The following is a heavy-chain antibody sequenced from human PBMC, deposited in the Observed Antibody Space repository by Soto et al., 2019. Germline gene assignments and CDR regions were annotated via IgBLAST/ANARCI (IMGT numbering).Heavy chain of an antibody. Sequence: QVQLVQSGAEVKKPGASVTVSCKTSGYPLTDFYIHWVRQAPGQGLEWMAWINPHTGYTNTALKFQGRVTMTRDTSINTAFMELTRLSSDDTAVYYCAREGGAAPGARREWYLDLWGRGTLVSVSS. J-gene: IGHJ2*01. V-gene: IGHV1-2*02. CDR1: GYPLTDFY. D-gene: IGHD6-25*01. CDR2: INPHTGYT. CDR3: AREGGAAPGARREWYLDL.